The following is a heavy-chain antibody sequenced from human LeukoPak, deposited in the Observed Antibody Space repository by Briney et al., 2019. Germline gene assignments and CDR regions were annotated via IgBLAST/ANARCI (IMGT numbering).Heavy chain of an antibody. D-gene: IGHD3-9*01. CDR1: GFTFSSYW. CDR2: IKQDGSEK. CDR3: ARLRYFDWWDFDY. J-gene: IGHJ4*02. V-gene: IGHV3-7*01. Sequence: TGGSLRLSCAASGFTFSSYWMNWVRQAPGKGLEWVANIKQDGSEKYYVDSVKGRFTISRDNAKNSLYLQMNSLRAEDTAVYYCARLRYFDWWDFDYWGQGTLVTVSS.